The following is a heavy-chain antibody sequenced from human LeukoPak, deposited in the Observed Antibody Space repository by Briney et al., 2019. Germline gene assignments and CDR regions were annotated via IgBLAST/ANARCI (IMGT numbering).Heavy chain of an antibody. D-gene: IGHD2-15*01. V-gene: IGHV1-8*01. J-gene: IGHJ4*02. CDR1: RYTFTSYD. CDR2: MNPNSGNT. Sequence: ASVKVSCKASRYTFTSYDINWVRQATGQGLEWMGWMNPNSGNTGFAQKFQGRVTMTRNTSISTAYMELSSLRSEDTAVYYCARDGCSGGSCYSYWGQGTLVTVSS. CDR3: ARDGCSGGSCYSY.